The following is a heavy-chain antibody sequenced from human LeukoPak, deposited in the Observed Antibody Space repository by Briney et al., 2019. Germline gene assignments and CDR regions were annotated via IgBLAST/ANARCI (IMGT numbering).Heavy chain of an antibody. CDR3: ARDLDPYYGSGSYYNY. D-gene: IGHD3-10*01. Sequence: GGSLRLSCAASGFTFSSYSMNWVRQAPGKGLEWVSSISSSSSYIYYADSVKGRFTISRDNAKNSLYLQMNSLRAEDTAVYYCARDLDPYYGSGSYYNYWGQGTLVTVSS. CDR2: ISSSSSYI. V-gene: IGHV3-21*01. J-gene: IGHJ4*02. CDR1: GFTFSSYS.